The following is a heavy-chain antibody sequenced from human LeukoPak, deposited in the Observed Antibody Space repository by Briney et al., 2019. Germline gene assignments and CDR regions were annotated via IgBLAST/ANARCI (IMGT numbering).Heavy chain of an antibody. V-gene: IGHV3-74*01. CDR1: GFTFSTSW. D-gene: IGHD3-3*01. J-gene: IGHJ4*02. Sequence: PGRSLRLSCAASGFTFSTSWMHWVRQVPGKGLVWVSRINSDGRSTDYADSVKGRFTISRDNTKNTLYLQMNSLRADDTAVYYCAHTVWSGNYFDYWGQGTLVTVSS. CDR3: AHTVWSGNYFDY. CDR2: INSDGRST.